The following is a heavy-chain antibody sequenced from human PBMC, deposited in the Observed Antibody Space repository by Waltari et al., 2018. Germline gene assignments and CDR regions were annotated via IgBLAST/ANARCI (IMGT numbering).Heavy chain of an antibody. J-gene: IGHJ4*02. CDR3: AREDCSGGSCYSRPVDY. V-gene: IGHV1-69*01. CDR1: GGPFSSYA. D-gene: IGHD2-15*01. Sequence: QVQLVQSGAEVKKPGSSVKVSCKASGGPFSSYAISWVRQAPGQGLEWMGGIIPIFGTANYAQKFQGRVTITADESTSTAYMELSSLRSEDTAVYYCAREDCSGGSCYSRPVDYWGQGTLVTVSS. CDR2: IIPIFGTA.